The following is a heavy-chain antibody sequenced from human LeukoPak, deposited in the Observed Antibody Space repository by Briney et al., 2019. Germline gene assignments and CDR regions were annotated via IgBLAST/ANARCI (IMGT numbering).Heavy chain of an antibody. CDR2: ISGSGGST. J-gene: IGHJ3*02. Sequence: GGSLRLSCAASGFTFSSYAMSWVRQAPGKGLEWVSAISGSGGSTYHADSVKGRFTISRDNSKNTLYLQMNSLRAEDTAVYYCAKVRQFTMIVVVPDAFDIWGQGTMVTVSS. D-gene: IGHD3-22*01. CDR1: GFTFSSYA. CDR3: AKVRQFTMIVVVPDAFDI. V-gene: IGHV3-23*01.